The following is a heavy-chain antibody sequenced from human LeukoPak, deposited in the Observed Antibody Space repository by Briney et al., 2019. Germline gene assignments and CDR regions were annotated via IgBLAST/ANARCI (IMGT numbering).Heavy chain of an antibody. CDR2: IYYSGST. CDR1: GGSISSYY. J-gene: IGHJ4*02. D-gene: IGHD3-10*01. V-gene: IGHV4-59*12. Sequence: SETLSLTCTVSGGSISSYYWSWIRQPPGKGLEWIGYIYYSGSTNYNPSLKSRVTISVDTSKNQFSLKLSSVTAADTAVYYCAREGGYYGSGSYPFDYWGQGTLVTVSS. CDR3: AREGGYYGSGSYPFDY.